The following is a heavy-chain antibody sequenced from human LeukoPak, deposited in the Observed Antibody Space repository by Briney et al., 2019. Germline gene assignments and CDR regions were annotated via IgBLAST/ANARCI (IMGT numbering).Heavy chain of an antibody. D-gene: IGHD1-14*01. CDR2: IDPSGGST. J-gene: IGHJ4*02. CDR1: GYTFTSFH. CDR3: ARGRNNIDY. Sequence: APVKVSCKTSGYTFTSFHMHWVRQAPGQGLEWMGMIDPSGGSTTYAQNFQGRVTMTRDTSTNTFYMELSSLRFDDTAIYFCARGRNNIDYWGQGTLVTVSS. V-gene: IGHV1-46*01.